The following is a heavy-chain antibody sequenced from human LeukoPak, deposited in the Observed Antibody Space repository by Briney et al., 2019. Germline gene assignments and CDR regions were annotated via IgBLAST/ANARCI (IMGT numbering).Heavy chain of an antibody. CDR2: INNVGSHI. Sequence: KSGGSLRLSCAASGFTLSSSAMNWVRQAPGKGLEWVSSINNVGSHIYYAGSVKGRFTISRDNTKNSLYLQMNSLRAEDTAVYYCARADNIVVVVAAPGGLDYWGQGTLVTVSS. V-gene: IGHV3-21*01. CDR3: ARADNIVVVVAAPGGLDY. D-gene: IGHD2-15*01. J-gene: IGHJ4*02. CDR1: GFTLSSSA.